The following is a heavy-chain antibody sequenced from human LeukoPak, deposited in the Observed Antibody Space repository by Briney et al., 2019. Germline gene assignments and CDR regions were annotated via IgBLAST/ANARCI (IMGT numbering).Heavy chain of an antibody. Sequence: GGSLRLSCSASGFTFSSYSMNWVRQAPGKGLEWVSYITGSSSTIYYADSVKGRFTISRDNAKNSLYLQTNSLRDEDTAVYYCARPRGSYYRDAFDIWGQGTVVTVSS. CDR3: ARPRGSYYRDAFDI. CDR2: ITGSSSTI. V-gene: IGHV3-48*02. J-gene: IGHJ3*02. D-gene: IGHD1-26*01. CDR1: GFTFSSYS.